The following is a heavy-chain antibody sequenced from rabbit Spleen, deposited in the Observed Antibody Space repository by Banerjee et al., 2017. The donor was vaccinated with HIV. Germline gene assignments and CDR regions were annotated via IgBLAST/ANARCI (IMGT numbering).Heavy chain of an antibody. D-gene: IGHD8-1*01. V-gene: IGHV1S40*01. J-gene: IGHJ6*01. Sequence: QSLEESGGGLVKPGASLTLTCKASGFSFNSGDDMCWVRQAPGKGLEWIGCIYTDSSGSTAYANWAKGRFTISKTSSTTVTLQMTSLTAADTATYFCARDGTGGSYFALWGPGTLVTVS. CDR3: ARDGTGGSYFAL. CDR2: IYTDSSGST. CDR1: GFSFNSGDD.